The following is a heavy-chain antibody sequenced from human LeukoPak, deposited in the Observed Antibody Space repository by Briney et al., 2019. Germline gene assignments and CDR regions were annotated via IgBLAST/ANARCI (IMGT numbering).Heavy chain of an antibody. CDR3: ARDRRIDYYDSSGYLDY. J-gene: IGHJ4*02. CDR2: IYYSGST. Sequence: SETLSLTCTVSGGSISGSSYYWGWIRQPPGKGLEWIGSIYYSGSTYYNPSLKSRVTISVDTSKNQFSLKLNSVTATDTAVYYCARDRRIDYYDSSGYLDYWGQGTLVTVSS. V-gene: IGHV4-39*02. D-gene: IGHD3-22*01. CDR1: GGSISGSSYY.